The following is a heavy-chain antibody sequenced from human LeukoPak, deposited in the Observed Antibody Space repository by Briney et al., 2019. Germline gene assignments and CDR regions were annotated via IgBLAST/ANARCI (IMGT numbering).Heavy chain of an antibody. CDR2: IIPIFGTA. Sequence: SVKVSCKASGGTFSSYAISWVRQAPGQGLEWMGGIIPIFGTANYAQKFQGRVTITTDESTSTAYMELSSLRSEDTAVYYCARGDCSSTSCYHFDYWGQGTLVTVSS. CDR1: GGTFSSYA. V-gene: IGHV1-69*05. D-gene: IGHD2-2*01. J-gene: IGHJ4*02. CDR3: ARGDCSSTSCYHFDY.